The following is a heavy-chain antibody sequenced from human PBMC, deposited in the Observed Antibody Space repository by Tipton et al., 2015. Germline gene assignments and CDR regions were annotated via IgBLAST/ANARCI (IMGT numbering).Heavy chain of an antibody. D-gene: IGHD3-10*01. V-gene: IGHV4-38-2*01. CDR2: IQYSGST. CDR3: ARSDVERNTVFVFEI. J-gene: IGHJ3*02. CDR1: AYSISGDYY. Sequence: TLSLTCAVSAYSISGDYYWGWIRQPPGKELEWIGYIQYSGSTNYNPSLKSRVTISVDTSKTQFSLKMSSVTASDTAVYYCARSDVERNTVFVFEIWGPGTMVTVSS.